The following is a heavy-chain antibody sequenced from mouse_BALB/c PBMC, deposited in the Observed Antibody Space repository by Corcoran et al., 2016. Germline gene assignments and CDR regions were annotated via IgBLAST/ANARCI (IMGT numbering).Heavy chain of an antibody. V-gene: IGHV9-1*02. CDR1: GYTFTNYG. Sequence: QIQLVQSGPELKKPGETVKISCKASGYTFTNYGMNWVKQAPGKGLKWMGWINTYTGEPTYADDFKGRFAFSLETSASTAYLQINNLKNEDMATYFCARGRRRDYAMDYWGQGTSVTVSS. J-gene: IGHJ4*01. CDR2: INTYTGEP. CDR3: ARGRRRDYAMDY. D-gene: IGHD2-12*01.